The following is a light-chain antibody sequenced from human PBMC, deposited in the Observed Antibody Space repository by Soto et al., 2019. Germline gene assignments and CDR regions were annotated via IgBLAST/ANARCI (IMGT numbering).Light chain of an antibody. V-gene: IGLV4-69*01. CDR3: QTWGSGIVV. Sequence: QSVLTQSPSASASLGASVKLTCTLSSGHSNYAIAWHQQQSEKGPRYLMKLNSDGSHSKGDGIPDRFPGSCAGAERYLTISSLQSEDAADCYCQTWGSGIVVFGGGTKLTVL. CDR2: LNSDGSH. CDR1: SGHSNYA. J-gene: IGLJ2*01.